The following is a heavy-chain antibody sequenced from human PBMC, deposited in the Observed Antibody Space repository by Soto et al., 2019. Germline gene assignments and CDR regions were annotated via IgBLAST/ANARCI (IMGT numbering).Heavy chain of an antibody. CDR2: ISPYDGNT. CDR3: ARVEGGDIELVPAAKDPVDAFEI. CDR1: GYTFTSYV. J-gene: IGHJ3*02. Sequence: ASVKVSCKASGYTFTSYVITWVRQAPGQGLEWMGWISPYDGNTNYAQKLQGRVSMTTDTFTTTAYMELRSLRSDDTAVYYCARVEGGDIELVPAAKDPVDAFEIWG. D-gene: IGHD2-2*01. V-gene: IGHV1-18*01.